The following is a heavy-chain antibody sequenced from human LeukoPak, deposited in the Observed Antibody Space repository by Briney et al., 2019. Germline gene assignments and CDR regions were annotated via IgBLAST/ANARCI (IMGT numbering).Heavy chain of an antibody. V-gene: IGHV1-69*13. CDR3: ARGTTQVRYFDY. Sequence: ASVKVSCKASGGTFSSYAISWVRQAPGQGLEWMGGIIPIFGTANYAQKFQGRVTITADESTSTAYMELSSLRSEDTAVYYCARGTTQVRYFDYWGQGILVTVSS. CDR1: GGTFSSYA. D-gene: IGHD1-1*01. J-gene: IGHJ4*02. CDR2: IIPIFGTA.